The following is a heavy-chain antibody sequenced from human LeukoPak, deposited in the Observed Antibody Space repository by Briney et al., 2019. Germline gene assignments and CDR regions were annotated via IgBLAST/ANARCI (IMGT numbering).Heavy chain of an antibody. Sequence: GGSLRLSCAASGFTFSSYAMSWVRQAPGKGLEWVSAISGSGGSTYYADSVKGRFTISRDNSKNTLYLQMNSLRAEDTAVYYWAKSPRIAVASYYLDYWGQGTLVTVSS. CDR3: AKSPRIAVASYYLDY. V-gene: IGHV3-23*01. CDR2: ISGSGGST. CDR1: GFTFSSYA. D-gene: IGHD6-19*01. J-gene: IGHJ4*02.